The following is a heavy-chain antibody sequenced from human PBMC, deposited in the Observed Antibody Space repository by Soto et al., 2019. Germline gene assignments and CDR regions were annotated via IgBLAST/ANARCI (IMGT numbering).Heavy chain of an antibody. CDR1: GYTFTGYY. Sequence: ASVKVSCKASGYTFTGYYMHWVRQAPGQGLEWMGWISAYNGNTNYAQKLQGRVTMTTDTSTSTAYMELRSLRSDDTAVYYCARDVSGYGMDVWGQGTTVTVSS. J-gene: IGHJ6*02. D-gene: IGHD3-3*01. V-gene: IGHV1-18*04. CDR3: ARDVSGYGMDV. CDR2: ISAYNGNT.